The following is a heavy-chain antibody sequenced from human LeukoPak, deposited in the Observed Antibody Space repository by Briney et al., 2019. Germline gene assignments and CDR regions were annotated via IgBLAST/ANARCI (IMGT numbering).Heavy chain of an antibody. CDR2: ISSSGSTI. Sequence: GSLRLSCAASGFTFSSYAMNWVRQAPGKGLEWVSYISSSGSTIYYADSVKGRFTISRDYAKNSLYLQMNSLRAEDTAVYYCARDGILDLYYYYYYMDVWGKGTTVTVSS. J-gene: IGHJ6*03. V-gene: IGHV3-48*04. CDR3: ARDGILDLYYYYYYMDV. CDR1: GFTFSSYA. D-gene: IGHD1-14*01.